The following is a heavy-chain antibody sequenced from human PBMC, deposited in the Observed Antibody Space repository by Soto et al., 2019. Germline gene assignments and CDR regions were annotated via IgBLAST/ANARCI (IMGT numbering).Heavy chain of an antibody. D-gene: IGHD3-10*01. V-gene: IGHV3-23*01. CDR1: GFTFSSYA. CDR3: AKSGLLRSYRFD. J-gene: IGHJ4*02. Sequence: GGSLRFSCAASGFTFSSYAMSWVRQAPGKGLEWVSAISGSGGSTYYADSVKGRFTISRDNSKDTLYPQMNSLRAEDTAVYYCAKSGLLRSYRFDWGQGTLVTVSS. CDR2: ISGSGGST.